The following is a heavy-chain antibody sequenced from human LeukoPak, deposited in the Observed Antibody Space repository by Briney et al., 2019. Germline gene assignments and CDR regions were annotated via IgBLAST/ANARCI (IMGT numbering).Heavy chain of an antibody. CDR3: AKGSLGSWYYFDY. V-gene: IGHV3-23*01. CDR1: GFTFGSSA. D-gene: IGHD6-13*01. Sequence: HPGGSLRLSCAASGFTFGSSAMSWVRQAPGKGPEWVSTFSRSGPDTYYADSGKGRFTIFRDNSKNTLYLQMNSLRAEDTAVYYCAKGSLGSWYYFDYWGQGTLVTVSS. J-gene: IGHJ4*02. CDR2: FSRSGPDT.